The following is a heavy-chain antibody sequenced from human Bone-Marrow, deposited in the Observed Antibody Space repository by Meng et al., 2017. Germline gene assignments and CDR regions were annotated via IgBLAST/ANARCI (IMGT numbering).Heavy chain of an antibody. Sequence: GESLKISCAASGFTFSSYAMHWVRQAPGKGRGGVAVISYDGSNKYYADSVKGRFTISRDNSKNTLYLQMNSLRAEDTAVYYCARYTAFDYWGQGTLVTVSS. CDR3: ARYTAFDY. V-gene: IGHV3-30*01. CDR1: GFTFSSYA. D-gene: IGHD5-18*01. CDR2: ISYDGSNK. J-gene: IGHJ4*02.